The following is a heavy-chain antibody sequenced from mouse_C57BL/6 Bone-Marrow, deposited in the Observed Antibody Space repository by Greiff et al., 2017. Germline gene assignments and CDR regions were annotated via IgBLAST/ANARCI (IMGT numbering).Heavy chain of an antibody. V-gene: IGHV7-1*01. J-gene: IGHJ4*01. CDR3: ARDSYY. CDR2: SRNKANDYTT. Sequence: EVKLMESGGGLVQSGRSLRLSCATSGFTFSDFYMEWVRQAPGKGLEWIAASRNKANDYTTEYSASVKGRFIVSRDTSQSILYLQMNALRAEDTAIYYCARDSYYWGQGTSVTVSS. CDR1: GFTFSDFY.